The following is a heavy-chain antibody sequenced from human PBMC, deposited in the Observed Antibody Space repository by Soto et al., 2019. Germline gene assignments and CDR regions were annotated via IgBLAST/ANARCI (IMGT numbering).Heavy chain of an antibody. CDR2: IYWDDDK. J-gene: IGHJ4*02. D-gene: IGHD6-19*01. V-gene: IGHV2-5*02. CDR1: GFSLSTSGVG. Sequence: QITLKESGPTLVKPTQTLTLTCTFSGFSLSTSGVGVGWIREPPGKALEWLALIYWDDDKRYSPSLKSRLTITKDTSKNQAVLTLTNMDPVDTATYYCAHIKSSGWVDYWGQGTLVTVSS. CDR3: AHIKSSGWVDY.